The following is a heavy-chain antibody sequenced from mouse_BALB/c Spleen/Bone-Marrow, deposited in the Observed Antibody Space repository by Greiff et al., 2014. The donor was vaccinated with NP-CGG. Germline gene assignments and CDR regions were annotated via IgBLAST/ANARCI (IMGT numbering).Heavy chain of an antibody. CDR2: IVPENGDT. D-gene: IGHD2-12*01. Sequence: SGAELVRSGASVKLSCTASVFNPKDNSMPWVKQRPEQGLEWIGWIVPENGDTEYAPKFQGKATMTADPSSNTAYLQLSSLTSDNTAVYYCNSRDYSYEGDARGYWGQGTSVTVSP. V-gene: IGHV14-4*02. J-gene: IGHJ4*01. CDR1: VFNPKDNS. CDR3: NSRDYSYEGDARGY.